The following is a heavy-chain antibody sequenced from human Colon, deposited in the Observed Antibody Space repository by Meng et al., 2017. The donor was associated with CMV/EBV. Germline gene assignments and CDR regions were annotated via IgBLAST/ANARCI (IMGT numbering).Heavy chain of an antibody. CDR1: GYTFTTHH. Sequence: CKASGYTFTTHHVHWVRQAPGQGPEWIGIIFHTNGAAKIAQTFQGRVTVTRDTFTTTLFLDLSSLEFEDTAMYYCTTEIPGSIYLNSWGQGTLVTVSS. V-gene: IGHV1-46*01. D-gene: IGHD2-21*01. J-gene: IGHJ4*02. CDR2: IFHTNGAA. CDR3: TTEIPGSIYLNS.